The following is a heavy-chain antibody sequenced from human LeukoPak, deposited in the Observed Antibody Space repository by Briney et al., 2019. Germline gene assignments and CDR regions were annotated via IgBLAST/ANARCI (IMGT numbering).Heavy chain of an antibody. CDR1: GGSISSYY. J-gene: IGHJ4*02. CDR2: IYYSGST. CDR3: ARDYSGSYMDY. V-gene: IGHV4-59*01. D-gene: IGHD1-26*01. Sequence: SETLSLTCTVSGGSISSYYWSWIRQPPGKELEWIGYIYYSGSTNYNPSLKSRVTISLDTSKNQFSLKLSSVTTADTAVYYCARDYSGSYMDYWGQGTLVTVSS.